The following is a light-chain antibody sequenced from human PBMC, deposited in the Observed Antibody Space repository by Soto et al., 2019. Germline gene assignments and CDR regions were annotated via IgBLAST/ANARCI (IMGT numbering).Light chain of an antibody. CDR3: QKKNWHSFYS. J-gene: IGKJ2*03. CDR2: LAS. Sequence: DVQMAQSPSTLSASVGDTVTVGCRASQDVGSFVAWYQQKPGKAPKLLIYLASRLKSGVPSRFSGSGSGTDLPPPLRRLQAGDFGTYFWQKKNWHSFYSFGQGTKLEIK. V-gene: IGKV1-5*03. CDR1: QDVGSF.